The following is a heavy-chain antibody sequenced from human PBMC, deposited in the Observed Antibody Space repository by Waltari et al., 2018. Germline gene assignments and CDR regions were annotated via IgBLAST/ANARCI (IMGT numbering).Heavy chain of an antibody. D-gene: IGHD1-26*01. CDR1: GFTFSSYA. CDR2: ISYDGSNK. Sequence: QVQLVESGGGVVQPGRSLRLSCAASGFTFSSYAMHWVRQAPGKGLEWVAVISYDGSNKYYADSVKGRFTISRDNSKNTLYLQMNSLRAEDTAVYYCARTGGSYVFNYGMDVWGQGTTVTVSS. J-gene: IGHJ6*02. CDR3: ARTGGSYVFNYGMDV. V-gene: IGHV3-30*01.